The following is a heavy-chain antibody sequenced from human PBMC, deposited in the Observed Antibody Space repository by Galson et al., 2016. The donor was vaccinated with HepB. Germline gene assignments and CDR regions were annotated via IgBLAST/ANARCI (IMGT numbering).Heavy chain of an antibody. J-gene: IGHJ6*02. CDR1: GFTFSIYW. Sequence: SLRLSCAASGFTFSIYWMSWVRQAPGKGLEWVANIQQVGSEEYYVDSVKGRFTISKDNAKNSLYLQMNSLRAEDSAVYYCARLKHYGSGSSYYYYGLDVWGQGTKVTVSS. CDR3: ARLKHYGSGSSYYYYGLDV. V-gene: IGHV3-7*03. CDR2: IQQVGSEE. D-gene: IGHD3-10*01.